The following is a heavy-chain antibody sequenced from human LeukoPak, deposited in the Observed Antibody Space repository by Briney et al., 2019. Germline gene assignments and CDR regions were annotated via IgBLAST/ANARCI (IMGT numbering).Heavy chain of an antibody. D-gene: IGHD3-16*01. J-gene: IGHJ6*03. CDR2: INPANGGA. CDR1: GYTFTDYY. V-gene: IGHV1-2*06. Sequence: ASVKVSCKASGYTFTDYYMHWVRQAPGQGLEWMRRINPANGGAWFAQRFQGRVTMTRDTSISTAYMELSRLTSDDTAVYYCARDHRGEGPGSYYYYMDVWGKETTVIVSS. CDR3: ARDHRGEGPGSYYYYMDV.